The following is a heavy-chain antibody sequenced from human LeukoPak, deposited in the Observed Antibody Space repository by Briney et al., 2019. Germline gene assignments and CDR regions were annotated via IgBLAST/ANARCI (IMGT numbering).Heavy chain of an antibody. D-gene: IGHD3-10*01. CDR1: GGSISSCSYY. Sequence: SETLSLTCTVSGGSISSCSYYWGWIRQPPGKGLAWIGSIYYSGSTYYNPSLKSRVTISVDTSKNQFSLKLSSVAAAVTAVYYGASFYGSAPFDYWGQGNLVTVSS. CDR2: IYYSGST. J-gene: IGHJ4*02. V-gene: IGHV4-39*07. CDR3: ASFYGSAPFDY.